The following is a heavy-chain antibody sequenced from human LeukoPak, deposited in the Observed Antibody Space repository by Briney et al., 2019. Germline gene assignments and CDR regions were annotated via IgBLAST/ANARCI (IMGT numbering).Heavy chain of an antibody. V-gene: IGHV1-69*13. CDR2: IIPIFGTA. CDR1: GGTFSSYA. J-gene: IGHJ3*02. Sequence: EASVTVSCKASGGTFSSYAISWVRQAPGQGLEWMGGIIPIFGTANYAQKFQGRVTITADESTSTAYMELSSLRSEDTAVYYCARGLDIVVVPAASDAFDIWGQGTLVTVSS. D-gene: IGHD2-2*03. CDR3: ARGLDIVVVPAASDAFDI.